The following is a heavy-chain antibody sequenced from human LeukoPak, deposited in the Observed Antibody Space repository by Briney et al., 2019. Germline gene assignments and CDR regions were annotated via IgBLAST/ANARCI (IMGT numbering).Heavy chain of an antibody. J-gene: IGHJ4*02. Sequence: GGSLRLSCAASGFTLSNFWMSWVRQAPGKGLEWVANIKQDGSDEKYVDSVKGRFTVSKDNAKNSLYLQMDSLRAEDTAVYYCARVVATSNFDFWGQGTLVTVSS. CDR2: IKQDGSDE. CDR1: GFTLSNFW. CDR3: ARVVATSNFDF. D-gene: IGHD5-12*01. V-gene: IGHV3-7*04.